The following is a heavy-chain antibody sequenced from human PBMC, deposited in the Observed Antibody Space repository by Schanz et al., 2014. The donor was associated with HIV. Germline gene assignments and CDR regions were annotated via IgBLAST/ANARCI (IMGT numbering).Heavy chain of an antibody. CDR3: ARVNKDIGGYYFDY. Sequence: QAQLVQSGAEVSEPGASVKVSCKASGYTFISYGISWVRQAPGQGPEWMGWVSGYNANTEFARVFQGRVTMTRDTSTTTAYMELRSLRSDDTAVYYCARVNKDIGGYYFDYWGQGTLVTVSS. CDR2: VSGYNANT. D-gene: IGHD2-15*01. J-gene: IGHJ4*02. V-gene: IGHV1-18*01. CDR1: GYTFISYG.